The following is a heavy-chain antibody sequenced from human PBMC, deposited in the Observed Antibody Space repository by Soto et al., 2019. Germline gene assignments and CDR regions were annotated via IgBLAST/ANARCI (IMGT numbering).Heavy chain of an antibody. CDR1: GGSMSGHY. V-gene: IGHV4-59*11. CDR3: ARAGGNFDP. Sequence: QVQLQESGPGLVKASETLSLTCTVSGGSMSGHYWGWIRQPPGKAPEWVGQIFYSGGTNYNPSLEGRVTMSVDTSKNQFSLKLRSMTAADTAIYYCARAGGNFDPWGQGTLVTVSS. J-gene: IGHJ5*02. CDR2: IFYSGGT.